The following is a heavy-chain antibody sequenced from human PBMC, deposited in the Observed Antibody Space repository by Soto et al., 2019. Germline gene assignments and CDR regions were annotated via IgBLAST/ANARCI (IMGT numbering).Heavy chain of an antibody. CDR1: GYTFTSYA. V-gene: IGHV1-3*01. D-gene: IGHD6-19*01. CDR2: INAGNGNT. Sequence: QVQLVQSGAEVKKPGASVKVSCKASGYTFTSYAMHWVRQAPGQRLEWMGWINAGNGNTKYSQKFQGRVXXXRDXXXXXXXXXXXXXXSEDTAVYYCASVLSGWYWLXYWGQGTLV. CDR3: ASVLSGWYWLXY. J-gene: IGHJ4*02.